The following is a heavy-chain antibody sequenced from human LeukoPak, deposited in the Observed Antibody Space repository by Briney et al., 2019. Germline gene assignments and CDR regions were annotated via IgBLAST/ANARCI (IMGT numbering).Heavy chain of an antibody. V-gene: IGHV4-59*08. CDR1: GDSISNYY. CDR3: SGRTSAGYYYYGMDV. Sequence: SETLSLTCTVSGDSISNYYCSWIRHPPGKGLDWIGYIYYSGITNFNPSLKSRVTISVDTSKNQFSLKLSSVTAADTAVYYCSGRTSAGYYYYGMDVWGQGTTVTVSS. CDR2: IYYSGIT. D-gene: IGHD1-7*01. J-gene: IGHJ6*02.